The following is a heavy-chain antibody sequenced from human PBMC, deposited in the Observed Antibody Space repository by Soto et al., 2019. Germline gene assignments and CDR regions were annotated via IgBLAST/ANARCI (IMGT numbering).Heavy chain of an antibody. Sequence: SETLSLTCAVYGGSFSGYYWSWIRQPPGKGLEWIGEINHSGSTNYNPSLKSRVTISVDTSKNQFSLKLSSVTAADTAVYYCARDHRVLDAFDIWGQGTMVTVS. CDR3: ARDHRVLDAFDI. D-gene: IGHD1-1*01. CDR2: INHSGST. J-gene: IGHJ3*02. CDR1: GGSFSGYY. V-gene: IGHV4-34*01.